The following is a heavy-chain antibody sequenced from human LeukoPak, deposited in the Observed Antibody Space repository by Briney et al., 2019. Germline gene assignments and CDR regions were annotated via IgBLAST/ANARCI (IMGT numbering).Heavy chain of an antibody. CDR3: ATGQQIVVVPAAPSRWFDP. D-gene: IGHD2-2*01. CDR1: GGSISSSSYY. Sequence: SETLSLTCTVSGGSISSSSYYWGWTRQPPGKGLEWIGSIYYSGSTYYNPSLKSRVTISVDTSKNQFSLKLSSVTAADTAVYYCATGQQIVVVPAAPSRWFDPWGQGTLVTVSS. V-gene: IGHV4-39*07. J-gene: IGHJ5*02. CDR2: IYYSGST.